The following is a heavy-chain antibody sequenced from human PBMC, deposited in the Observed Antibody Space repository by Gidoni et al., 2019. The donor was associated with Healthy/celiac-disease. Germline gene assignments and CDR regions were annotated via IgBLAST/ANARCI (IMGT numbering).Heavy chain of an antibody. CDR3: AREMAQTMIVVVPTPGWFDP. CDR2: IWYDGSNK. D-gene: IGHD3-22*01. Sequence: QVQLVESGGGVVQPGRSLRLSCAASGFTFSSYGMHWVRQAPGKGLEWVAVIWYDGSNKYYADSVKGRFTISRDNSKNTLYLQMNSLRAEDTAVYYCAREMAQTMIVVVPTPGWFDPWGQGTLVTVSS. J-gene: IGHJ5*02. V-gene: IGHV3-33*01. CDR1: GFTFSSYG.